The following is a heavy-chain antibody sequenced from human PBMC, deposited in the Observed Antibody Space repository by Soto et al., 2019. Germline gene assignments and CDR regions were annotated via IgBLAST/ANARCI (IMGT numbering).Heavy chain of an antibody. CDR1: AVLISRGDYY. V-gene: IGHV4-30-4*08. J-gene: IGHJ5*02. CDR3: ARERPDGTRLDP. D-gene: IGHD2-2*01. CDR2: IYYSGNT. Sequence: TRCLRYTVSAVLISRGDYYGCWFRQPPGKGLEWIGYIYYSGNTYYSPSLKSRVTISVDTSKNQFSLKLSSVTAADTAVYYCARERPDGTRLDPWGQGTLVTVS.